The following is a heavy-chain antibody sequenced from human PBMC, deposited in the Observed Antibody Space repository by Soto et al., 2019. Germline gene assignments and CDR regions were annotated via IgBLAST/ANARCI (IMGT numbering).Heavy chain of an antibody. Sequence: EVQLVESGGGLEQPGGSLRLSCAASGFIFSNSVMIWVRQAPGKGLECLSYIGTGGGTIYYADSVKGRFTISRDNTKNSLYLQMDSLRVEDTAVYYCARGVDHWGQGTLVTVSS. CDR1: GFIFSNSV. CDR3: ARGVDH. V-gene: IGHV3-48*01. J-gene: IGHJ4*02. CDR2: IGTGGGTI.